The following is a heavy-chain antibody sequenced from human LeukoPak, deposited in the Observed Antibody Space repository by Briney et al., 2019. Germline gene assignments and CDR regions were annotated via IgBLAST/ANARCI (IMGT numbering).Heavy chain of an antibody. Sequence: QPGGCLRLSCAASGCTFSCYAMPWVRQAPGKGLEWVAVISYDASNKYYADSVKGRFTISRDNSKNTLYLQMNSLRAEDTAMYYCARVTLVGSSSSSNVDFWGQGTLVTVSS. V-gene: IGHV3-30-3*01. CDR2: ISYDASNK. D-gene: IGHD6-6*01. CDR3: ARVTLVGSSSSSNVDF. J-gene: IGHJ4*02. CDR1: GCTFSCYA.